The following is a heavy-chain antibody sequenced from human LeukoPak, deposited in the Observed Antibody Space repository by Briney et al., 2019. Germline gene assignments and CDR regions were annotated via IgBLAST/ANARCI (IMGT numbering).Heavy chain of an antibody. V-gene: IGHV3-30*02. CDR3: SIIAANSFDY. CDR1: GFTFSGYG. Sequence: GGSLRLSCAASGFTFSGYGMHWVRQGPGKGLEWVAFIPYDGSNKQYADSVKGRFTISRDNSKNTLYLQMGSLRPEDTAVYFCSIIAANSFDYWGQGTLVTVSS. CDR2: IPYDGSNK. D-gene: IGHD2-15*01. J-gene: IGHJ4*02.